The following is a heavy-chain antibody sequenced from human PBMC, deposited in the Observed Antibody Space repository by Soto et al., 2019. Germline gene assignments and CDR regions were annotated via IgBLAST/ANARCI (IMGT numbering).Heavy chain of an antibody. J-gene: IGHJ6*02. CDR2: INHSGST. CDR3: SSGQAGYCSSTSCYYYYGMDV. V-gene: IGHV4-34*01. D-gene: IGHD2-2*01. CDR1: GGSFSGYY. Sequence: SETLSLTCAVYGGSFSGYYWSWIRQPPGKGLEWIGEINHSGSTNYNPSLKSRVTIPVDTSKNQFSLKLGSVTAADTAVYYCSSGQAGYCSSTSCYYYYGMDVWGQGTTVTVSS.